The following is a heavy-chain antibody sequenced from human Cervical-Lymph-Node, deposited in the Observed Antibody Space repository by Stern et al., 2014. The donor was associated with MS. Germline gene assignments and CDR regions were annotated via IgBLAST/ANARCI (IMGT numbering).Heavy chain of an antibody. Sequence: QVQLQESGPGLAKPSETLSLTCAVSGYSISSGHYWTWIRQPPGKGLEWIGNIHHSGTASYNPSLKSRVPMSVDTSQNQFSLNLSSVTAADTAVYYCARVLDYWGQGTLVTVSS. CDR3: ARVLDY. V-gene: IGHV4-38-2*01. D-gene: IGHD2/OR15-2a*01. J-gene: IGHJ4*02. CDR2: IHHSGTA. CDR1: GYSISSGHY.